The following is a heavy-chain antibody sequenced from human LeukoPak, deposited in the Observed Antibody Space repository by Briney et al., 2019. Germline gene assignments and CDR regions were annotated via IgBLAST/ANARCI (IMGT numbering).Heavy chain of an antibody. CDR2: IYYGGST. CDR3: AARVVVAAKGWFDP. V-gene: IGHV4-39*07. D-gene: IGHD2-15*01. J-gene: IGHJ5*02. Sequence: PSETLSLTCTVSGGSISSSSYYWGWIRQPPGKGLEWIGSIYYGGSTYYNPSLKSRVTISVDTSKNQFSLKLSSVTAADTAVYYCAARVVVAAKGWFDPWGQGTLVTVSS. CDR1: GGSISSSSYY.